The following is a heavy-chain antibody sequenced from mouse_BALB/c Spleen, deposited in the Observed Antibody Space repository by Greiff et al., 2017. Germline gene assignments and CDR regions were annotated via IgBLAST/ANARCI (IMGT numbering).Heavy chain of an antibody. Sequence: EVKLVESGPGLVKPSQSLSLTCTVTGYSITSDYAWNWIRQFPGNKLEWMGYISYSGSTSYNPSLKSRISITRDTSKNQFFLQLNSVTTEDTATYYCARSLDGYYGYFDVWGAGTTVTVSS. V-gene: IGHV3-2*02. CDR2: ISYSGST. D-gene: IGHD2-3*01. J-gene: IGHJ1*01. CDR3: ARSLDGYYGYFDV. CDR1: GYSITSDYA.